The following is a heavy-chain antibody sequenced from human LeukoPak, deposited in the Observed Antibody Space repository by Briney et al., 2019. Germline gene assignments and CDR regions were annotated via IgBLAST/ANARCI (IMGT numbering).Heavy chain of an antibody. CDR1: GYTFTSYD. V-gene: IGHV1-8*01. CDR3: ARTPGVGATDWFDP. J-gene: IGHJ5*02. CDR2: MNPNSGNT. D-gene: IGHD1-26*01. Sequence: GASVKVSCEASGYTFTSYDINWVRQATGQGLEWMGWMNPNSGNTGYAQKFQGRVTMTRNTSISTAYMELSSLRSEDTAVYYCARTPGVGATDWFDPWGQGTLVTVSS.